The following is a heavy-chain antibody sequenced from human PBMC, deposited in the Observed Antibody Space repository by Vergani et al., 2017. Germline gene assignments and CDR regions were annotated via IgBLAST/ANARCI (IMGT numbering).Heavy chain of an antibody. J-gene: IGHJ4*02. CDR2: ISGSGGST. CDR1: GFTFSSYA. V-gene: IGHV3-23*01. Sequence: EVQLLESGGGLVQPGGSLRLSCAASGFTFSSYAMSWVRQAPGKGLEWVSAISGSGGSTYYADSVRGRFTISRDHSKNTLYLQMNSLRAEDTAIYYCAKARHSITMIVVVKSLFDWGGEGTLVSVSS. D-gene: IGHD3-22*01. CDR3: AKARHSITMIVVVKSLFDW.